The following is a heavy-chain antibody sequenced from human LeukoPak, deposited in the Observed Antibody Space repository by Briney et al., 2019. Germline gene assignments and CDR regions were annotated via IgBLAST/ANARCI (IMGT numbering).Heavy chain of an antibody. V-gene: IGHV4-61*01. J-gene: IGHJ5*02. CDR1: GGPVSSGSYY. Sequence: SETLSLTCTVSGGPVSSGSYYRRWIRQPPGKGLEWIGYIYNSGSTNYNPSLKSRVTISADTSKNQFSLNLTSVTAADTAVYYCATTGMTEPWFDPWGQGTLVTVSS. CDR2: IYNSGST. D-gene: IGHD1-14*01. CDR3: ATTGMTEPWFDP.